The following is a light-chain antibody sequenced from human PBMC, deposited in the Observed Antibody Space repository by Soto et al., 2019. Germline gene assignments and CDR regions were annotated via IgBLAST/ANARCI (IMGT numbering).Light chain of an antibody. CDR2: DAS. CDR3: EQRSNWLFT. CDR1: QSVSSY. Sequence: EIVLTQSPATLSLSPGERATLSCRASQSVSSYLSCYQHKPGQAPRLPIYDASNRATGIPARFSGSGSGTDFTLTISSLEPEDFAVYYCEQRSNWLFTFGPGTKVDIK. V-gene: IGKV3-11*01. J-gene: IGKJ3*01.